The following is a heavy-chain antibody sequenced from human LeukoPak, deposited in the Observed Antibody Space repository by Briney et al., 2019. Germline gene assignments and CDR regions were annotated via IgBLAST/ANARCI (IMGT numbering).Heavy chain of an antibody. V-gene: IGHV3-21*01. D-gene: IGHD5-18*01. CDR1: GFTFSSYS. Sequence: GGSLRLSCAASGFTFSSYSMNWVRQAPGKGLEWVSSISSSSSYIYYADSVKGRFTISRDNAKNSLYLQMNSLRAEDTAVCYCARDGLDTAMVTFAAFDIWGQGTMVTVSS. CDR2: ISSSSSYI. CDR3: ARDGLDTAMVTFAAFDI. J-gene: IGHJ3*02.